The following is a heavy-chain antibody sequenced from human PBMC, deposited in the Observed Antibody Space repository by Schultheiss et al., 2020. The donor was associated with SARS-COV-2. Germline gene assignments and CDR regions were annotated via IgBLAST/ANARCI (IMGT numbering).Heavy chain of an antibody. J-gene: IGHJ4*02. CDR1: GFTFSSYS. CDR3: ARNEGGYYYLSLDY. CDR2: ISETGGSI. D-gene: IGHD3-22*01. Sequence: GGSLRLSCAASGFTFSSYSMNWVRQAPGKGLEWVSGISETGGSIYYADSVKGRFTIYRDNSKNTMYLQMHSLRAADTAVYYCARNEGGYYYLSLDYWGQGTLVTVSS. V-gene: IGHV3-23*01.